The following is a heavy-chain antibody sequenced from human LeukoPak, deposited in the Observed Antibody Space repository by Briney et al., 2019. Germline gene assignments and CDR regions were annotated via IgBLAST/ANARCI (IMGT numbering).Heavy chain of an antibody. D-gene: IGHD6-19*01. Sequence: GRSLRLSRSVSGSTFDDSGVGSVSQPPGKGLESVSGINWNGGSTGYADSVKGRFTISRDNAKNSLHLQMNSLRAEDTALYYRARGDSSGWYYWFDPWGQGTLVTVSS. V-gene: IGHV3-20*04. CDR3: ARGDSSGWYYWFDP. CDR1: GSTFDDSG. CDR2: INWNGGST. J-gene: IGHJ5*02.